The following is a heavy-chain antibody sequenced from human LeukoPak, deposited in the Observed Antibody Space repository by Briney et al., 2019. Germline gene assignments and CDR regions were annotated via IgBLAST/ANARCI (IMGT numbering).Heavy chain of an antibody. J-gene: IGHJ4*02. D-gene: IGHD3-16*02. CDR3: ASPQGVRYYDYVWGSYRPDYFDY. Sequence: SVKVSCKASGGTFSSYAISWVRQAPGQGLEWMGRIIPILGVANYAQKFQGRVTITADKSTSTAYMELSSLRSEDTAVYYCASPQGVRYYDYVWGSYRPDYFDYWGQGTLVTVSS. V-gene: IGHV1-69*04. CDR2: IIPILGVA. CDR1: GGTFSSYA.